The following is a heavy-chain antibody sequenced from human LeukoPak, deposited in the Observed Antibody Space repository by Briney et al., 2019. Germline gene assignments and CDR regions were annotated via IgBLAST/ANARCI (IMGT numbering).Heavy chain of an antibody. CDR2: FCGIGGST. Sequence: GGSVRLSCGASGFLFSCYHMLGLRQAPGKGVEGVSAFCGIGGSTYYADSVKGRFTISKDSAKNSLYLQMNSLRAEDTAVYYCAREASNHWNVPANYFDYWGQGTLVSVSS. V-gene: IGHV3-23*01. J-gene: IGHJ4*02. CDR1: GFLFSCYH. CDR3: AREASNHWNVPANYFDY. D-gene: IGHD1-1*01.